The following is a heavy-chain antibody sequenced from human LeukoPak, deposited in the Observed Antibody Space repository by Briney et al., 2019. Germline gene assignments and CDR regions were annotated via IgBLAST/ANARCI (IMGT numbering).Heavy chain of an antibody. CDR2: ISSSGSDI. CDR1: GFTFSSYS. J-gene: IGHJ4*02. CDR3: ARDRGYSTFDY. D-gene: IGHD3-22*01. V-gene: IGHV3-21*01. Sequence: GGSLRLSCAASGFTFSSYSMTWVRQAPGKGLEWVSSISSSGSDIYDTDSVKGRFTISRDNAKNSLFLQMNGLRAEDTAVYYCARDRGYSTFDYWGQGTLVTVSS.